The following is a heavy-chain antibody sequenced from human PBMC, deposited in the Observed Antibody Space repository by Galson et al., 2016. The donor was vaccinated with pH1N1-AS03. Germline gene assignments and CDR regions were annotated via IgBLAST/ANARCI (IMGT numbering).Heavy chain of an antibody. CDR1: GFTVTRND. CDR2: IAATGPT. CDR3: ARQDSSGYFHGLDV. J-gene: IGHJ3*01. Sequence: SLRLSCAASGFTVTRNDIHWVRQATGKGLEWVSIIAATGPTHYADSVKGRFTISREIPQNSLYLQMDSLRAEDTAVYYCARQDSSGYFHGLDVWGQGTTVTVSS. D-gene: IGHD3-22*01. V-gene: IGHV3-13*01.